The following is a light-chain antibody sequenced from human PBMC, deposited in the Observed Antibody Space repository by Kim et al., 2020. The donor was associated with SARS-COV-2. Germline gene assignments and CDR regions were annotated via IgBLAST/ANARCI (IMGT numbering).Light chain of an antibody. Sequence: KTVTLACTRSSGSIASNYVQWYQQRPGSSPTTVIYENNQRPSGVPDRFSGSIDSSSNSASLTISGLKTEDEADYYCQSYDSSNPWVFGGGTKLTVL. CDR2: ENN. CDR1: SGSIASNY. J-gene: IGLJ3*02. CDR3: QSYDSSNPWV. V-gene: IGLV6-57*01.